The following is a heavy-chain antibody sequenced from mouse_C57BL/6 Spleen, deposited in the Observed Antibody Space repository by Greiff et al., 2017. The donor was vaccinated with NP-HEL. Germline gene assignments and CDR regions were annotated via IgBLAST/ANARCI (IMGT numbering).Heavy chain of an antibody. V-gene: IGHV1-39*01. CDR2: INPNYGTT. CDR1: GYSFTDYN. Sequence: SKLQQSGPELVKPGASVKISCKASGYSFTDYNMNWVKQSNGKSLEWIGVINPNYGTTSYNQKFKGKATLTVDQSSSTAYMQLNSLTSEDSAVYYCARRDGYHWYFDVWGTGTTVTVSS. CDR3: ARRDGYHWYFDV. J-gene: IGHJ1*03. D-gene: IGHD2-3*01.